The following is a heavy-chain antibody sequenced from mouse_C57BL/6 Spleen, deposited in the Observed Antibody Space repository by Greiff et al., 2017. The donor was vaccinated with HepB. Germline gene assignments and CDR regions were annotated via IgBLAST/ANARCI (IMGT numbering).Heavy chain of an antibody. Sequence: QVQLQQPGAELVKPGASVKVSCKASGYTFTSYWMHWVKQRPGPGLEWIGRIHPSDSDTNYNPKFKGKATLTVDQSSSTAYMQLSSLTSEDSAVYYCAIYYGSSSYYYAMDYWGQGTSVTVSS. CDR2: IHPSDSDT. J-gene: IGHJ4*01. CDR3: AIYYGSSSYYYAMDY. D-gene: IGHD1-1*01. V-gene: IGHV1-74*01. CDR1: GYTFTSYW.